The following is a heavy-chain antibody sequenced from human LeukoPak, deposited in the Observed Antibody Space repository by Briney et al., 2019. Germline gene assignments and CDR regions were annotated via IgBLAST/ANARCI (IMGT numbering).Heavy chain of an antibody. CDR3: GKTTAGYSSGQKPAWPVDY. Sequence: GGSLRLSCEASGFTFCSSAMYWVRQAPGKGLDWIAGIFGSGGSPHYADSVKGRFTISRDNSKNTVYLQINSLRAEDTAVYYCGKTTAGYSSGQKPAWPVDYWGQGTMVTVSS. V-gene: IGHV3-23*01. CDR1: GFTFCSSA. CDR2: IFGSGGSP. D-gene: IGHD5-18*01. J-gene: IGHJ4*02.